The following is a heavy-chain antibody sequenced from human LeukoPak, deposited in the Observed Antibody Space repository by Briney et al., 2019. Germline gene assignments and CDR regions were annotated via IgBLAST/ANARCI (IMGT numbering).Heavy chain of an antibody. D-gene: IGHD3-10*01. CDR3: ARGEVGYYYGSGSYLNWFDP. Sequence: SETLSLICTVSGDSISSYYWSWIRQPAGKGLEWIGRIYTGGSTKYNPSLKSRVTMSVDTSKNHFSLKLSSVTASDTAVYYCARGEVGYYYGSGSYLNWFDPWGQGTLVTVSS. CDR2: IYTGGST. J-gene: IGHJ5*02. V-gene: IGHV4-4*07. CDR1: GDSISSYY.